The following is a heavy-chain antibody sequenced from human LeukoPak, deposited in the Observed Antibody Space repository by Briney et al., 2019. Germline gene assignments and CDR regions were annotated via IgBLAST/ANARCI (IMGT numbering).Heavy chain of an antibody. V-gene: IGHV4-34*01. CDR2: INHSGST. CDR3: ANGLGSSSWRGWFDP. J-gene: IGHJ5*02. CDR1: GGSFSGYY. D-gene: IGHD6-13*01. Sequence: SETLSLTCAVYGGSFSGYYWSWIRQPPGKGLEWIGEINHSGSTNYNPSLKSRVTISVDTSKNQFSLKLSSVTAADTAVYYCANGLGSSSWRGWFDPWGQGTLVTVSS.